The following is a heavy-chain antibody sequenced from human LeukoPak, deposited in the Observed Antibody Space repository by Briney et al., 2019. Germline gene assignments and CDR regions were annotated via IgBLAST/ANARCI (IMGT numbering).Heavy chain of an antibody. D-gene: IGHD1-26*01. V-gene: IGHV4-59*01. CDR2: IYYSGGT. J-gene: IGHJ5*02. CDR1: GGSISSYY. CDR3: ARTNSGSYENWFDP. Sequence: SETLSLTCTVSGGSISSYYWSWIRQPPGKGLEWIGYIYYSGGTNYNPSLKSRVTISVDTSKNQFSLKLSSVTAADTAVYYCARTNSGSYENWFDPWGQGTLVTVSS.